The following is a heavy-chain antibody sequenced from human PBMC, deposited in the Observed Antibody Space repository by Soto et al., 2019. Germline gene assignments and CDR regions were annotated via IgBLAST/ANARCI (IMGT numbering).Heavy chain of an antibody. CDR3: ARDYDFWSGTHYGMDV. CDR2: IYYSGST. CDR1: GGSISSGDYY. Sequence: QVQLQESGPGLVKPSQTLSLTCTVSGGSISSGDYYWSWIRQPPGKGLEWIGYIYYSGSTYYNPSLKSRVTISVDTSKNQFSLKLSSVTAADTAAYYCARDYDFWSGTHYGMDVWGQGTTITVSS. V-gene: IGHV4-30-4*01. J-gene: IGHJ6*02. D-gene: IGHD3-3*01.